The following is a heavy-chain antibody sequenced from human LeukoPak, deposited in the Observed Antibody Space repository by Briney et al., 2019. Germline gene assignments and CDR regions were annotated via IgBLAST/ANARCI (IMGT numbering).Heavy chain of an antibody. D-gene: IGHD5-18*01. CDR2: ISGSGGST. CDR3: AKDASRGYSYGATPDY. J-gene: IGHJ4*02. V-gene: IGHV3-23*01. CDR1: GFTFSSYA. Sequence: GGSLRLSCAASGFTFSSYAMSWVRQAPGKGLEWVSAISGSGGSTYYADSVKGRFTICRDNSKNTLYLQMNSLRAEDTAVYYCAKDASRGYSYGATPDYWGQGTLVTVSS.